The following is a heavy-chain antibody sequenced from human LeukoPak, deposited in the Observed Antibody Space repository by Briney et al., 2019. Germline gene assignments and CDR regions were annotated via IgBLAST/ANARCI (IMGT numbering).Heavy chain of an antibody. V-gene: IGHV3-30*02. CDR2: IRYDGTNK. CDR3: AKDSRGYSGSDRFDF. Sequence: GGSLRLSCAASGFTFGPYGMHWVRQAPGKGLEWVAFIRYDGTNKYYGDSVKGRFTISKDNSKNTLYLQMNSLRVEDTAVYYCAKDSRGYSGSDRFDFWGQGTLVTVSS. J-gene: IGHJ4*02. CDR1: GFTFGPYG. D-gene: IGHD5-12*01.